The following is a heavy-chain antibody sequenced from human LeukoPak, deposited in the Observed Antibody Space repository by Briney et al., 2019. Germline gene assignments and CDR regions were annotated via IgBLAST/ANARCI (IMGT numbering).Heavy chain of an antibody. CDR3: ASEKGGSHYMDV. Sequence: ASVKVSCKASGYTFTGYYMHWVRQAPGQGLEWMGWINPNSGGTNYAQRFQGRVTMTRDTSISTAYMELSRLRSDDTAVYYCASEKGGSHYMDVWGKGTTVIVSS. CDR2: INPNSGGT. D-gene: IGHD6-25*01. CDR1: GYTFTGYY. J-gene: IGHJ6*03. V-gene: IGHV1-2*02.